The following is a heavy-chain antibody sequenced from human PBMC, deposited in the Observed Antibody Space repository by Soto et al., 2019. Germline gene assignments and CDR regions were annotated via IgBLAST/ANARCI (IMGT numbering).Heavy chain of an antibody. Sequence: GGSLRLSCAASGFTFSDYGMSWVRQAPGKGLEWVSAISGSGSTFYEESVKGRFTISRDNSKNTLYLQMNSLRVEDTAVYYCAKHYLKWAQAWGQGTLVTVSS. D-gene: IGHD1-26*01. J-gene: IGHJ5*01. CDR3: AKHYLKWAQA. CDR1: GFTFSDYG. CDR2: ISGSGST. V-gene: IGHV3-23*01.